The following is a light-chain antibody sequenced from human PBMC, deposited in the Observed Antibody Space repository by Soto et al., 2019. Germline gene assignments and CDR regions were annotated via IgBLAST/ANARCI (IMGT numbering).Light chain of an antibody. CDR2: AAS. Sequence: DIQMTQSPSSLSASVVYRVTITCRESQSITRFLNWYQQKPGKAPKLLIYAASSLQSGVPSRFSGSGSGTDFTLTISSLQPEDFATYYCQQNYSPPPTTFGQGTRLEIK. CDR3: QQNYSPPPTT. CDR1: QSITRF. V-gene: IGKV1-39*01. J-gene: IGKJ5*01.